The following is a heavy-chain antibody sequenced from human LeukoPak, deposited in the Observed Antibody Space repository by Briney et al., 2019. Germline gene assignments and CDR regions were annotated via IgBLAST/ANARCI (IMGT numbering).Heavy chain of an antibody. J-gene: IGHJ4*02. V-gene: IGHV3-48*03. D-gene: IGHD1-20*01. CDR1: GFTFSSYE. CDR3: AIPPINGTAS. CDR2: ISSSGTTI. Sequence: PGGSLRLSCAASGFTFSSYEMNWVRQAPGKGLEWVSYISSSGTTIYYADSVKGRFTISRDNAKNSLYLQMNTLRAEDTAVYYCAIPPINGTASWGQGTLVTVSS.